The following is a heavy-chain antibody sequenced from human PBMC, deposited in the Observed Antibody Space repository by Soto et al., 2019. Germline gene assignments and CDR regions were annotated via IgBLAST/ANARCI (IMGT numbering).Heavy chain of an antibody. CDR1: GGTFSSYA. V-gene: IGHV1-69*13. J-gene: IGHJ6*02. D-gene: IGHD6-19*01. CDR2: IIPIFGTA. CDR3: ARERYSSGWYPTYYYYYGMDV. Sequence: SVKVSCKASGGTFSSYAISWVRQAPGQGLEWMGGIIPIFGTANYAQKFQGRVTITADESTSTAYMELSSLRSEDTAVYYCARERYSSGWYPTYYYYYGMDVWGQGTTVTVSS.